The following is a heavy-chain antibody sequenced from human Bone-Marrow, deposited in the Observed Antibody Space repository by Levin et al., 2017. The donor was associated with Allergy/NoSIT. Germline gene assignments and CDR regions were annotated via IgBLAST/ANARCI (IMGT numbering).Heavy chain of an antibody. CDR1: GFIFSGFE. J-gene: IGHJ4*02. V-gene: IGHV3-48*03. Sequence: GESLKISCVASGFIFSGFEMNWVRQAPGKGLEWVSYISSNGRTIHYADSVKGRFTISRDNAKNSVFLEMNGLRAEDTAVYYCARLFWQRGDWGQGTRLTVSS. CDR3: ARLFWQRGD. D-gene: IGHD3-9*01. CDR2: ISSNGRTI.